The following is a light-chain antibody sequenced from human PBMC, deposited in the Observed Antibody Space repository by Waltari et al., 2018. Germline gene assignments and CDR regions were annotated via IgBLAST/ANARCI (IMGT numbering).Light chain of an antibody. Sequence: IQMTQSPSSLSASVGDRVTITCRESQNIDNSLNWYQHKPGKAPKLLFYGASNLQNGCPPRFSGSGYGAECTLAISSLQPEDSAIYFCQRGSKTPFTFGPGTRVDIK. V-gene: IGKV1-39*01. J-gene: IGKJ3*01. CDR1: QNIDNS. CDR3: QRGSKTPFT. CDR2: GAS.